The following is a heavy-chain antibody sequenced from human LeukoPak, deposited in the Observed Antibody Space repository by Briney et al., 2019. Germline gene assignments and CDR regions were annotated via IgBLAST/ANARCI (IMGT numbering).Heavy chain of an antibody. CDR1: GISINNYY. J-gene: IGHJ4*02. CDR3: ARAYGYNSLFDY. CDR2: IYYSGST. D-gene: IGHD5-24*01. Sequence: PSETLSLTCSVSGISINNYYWNWIRQPPGKGLEWIGYIYYSGSTNYNPSLKSRVTISVDTSKNQFSLKLSSVTAADTAVYYCARAYGYNSLFDYWGQGTLVTVSS. V-gene: IGHV4-59*01.